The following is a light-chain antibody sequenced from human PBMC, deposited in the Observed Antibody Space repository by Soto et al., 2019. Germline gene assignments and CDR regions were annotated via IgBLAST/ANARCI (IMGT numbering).Light chain of an antibody. CDR2: GAS. Sequence: EAVLTQPPGTLSLSPGERATLSCRASQSVAKSYLAWYQHKPGQGPRLLISGASIRATGIPDRFSGSGSGTDFTLTISRLQPEDFAVYYCLQYASEPLTFGGGTKVEI. J-gene: IGKJ4*01. V-gene: IGKV3-20*01. CDR3: LQYASEPLT. CDR1: QSVAKSY.